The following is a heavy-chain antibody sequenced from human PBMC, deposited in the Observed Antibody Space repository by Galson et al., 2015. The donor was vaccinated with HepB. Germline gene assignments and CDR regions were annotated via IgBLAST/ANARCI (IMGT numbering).Heavy chain of an antibody. CDR3: AKALRAGMVDY. CDR2: ISSSTSYI. D-gene: IGHD6-13*01. Sequence: SLRLSCAASGFTFSDYYMSWIRQAPGKGLEWVSYISSSTSYINYADSVRGRFTISRDNAKNTLYLQMNSLRAEDTAVYYCAKALRAGMVDYWGQGTLVTVSS. V-gene: IGHV3-11*06. J-gene: IGHJ4*02. CDR1: GFTFSDYY.